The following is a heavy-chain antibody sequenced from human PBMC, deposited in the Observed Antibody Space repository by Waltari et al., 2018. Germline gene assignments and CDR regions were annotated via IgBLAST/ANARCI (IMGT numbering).Heavy chain of an antibody. D-gene: IGHD3-22*01. CDR2: IYTSGGT. J-gene: IGHJ4*02. CDR3: ARGNYDSSGYYYEAGY. V-gene: IGHV4-61*02. Sequence: QVQLQESGPGLVKPSQTLSLTCTVSGGSISSGSYYWSWIRQPAGKGLEWIGRIYTSGGTNYNPSLKSRVTISVDTSKNQFSLKLSSVTAADTAVYYCARGNYDSSGYYYEAGYWGQGTLVTVSS. CDR1: GGSISSGSYY.